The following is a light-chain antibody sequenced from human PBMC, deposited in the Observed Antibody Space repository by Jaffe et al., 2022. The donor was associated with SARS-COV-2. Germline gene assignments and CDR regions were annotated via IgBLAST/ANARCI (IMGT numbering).Light chain of an antibody. CDR1: SSDIGGYNF. CDR2: EVS. CDR3: SSYSSSTTLV. J-gene: IGLJ2*01. V-gene: IGLV2-14*01. Sequence: QSALTQPASVSGSPGQSITISCTGTSSDIGGYNFVSWYQQHPGKAPKLLIYEVSNRPSGVPDRFSGSTSGNTASLTISGLQAEDEADYYCSSYSSSTTLVFGGGTKLTVL.